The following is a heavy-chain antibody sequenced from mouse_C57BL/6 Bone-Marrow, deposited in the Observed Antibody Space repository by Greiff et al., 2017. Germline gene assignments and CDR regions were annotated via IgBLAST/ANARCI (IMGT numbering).Heavy chain of an antibody. CDR1: GYTFTSYW. D-gene: IGHD1-1*02. Sequence: VQLQQSGAELAKPGASVKLSCKASGYTFTSYWMHWVKQRPGQGLEWIGYINPSSGYTKYNQKFKDKATLTANKSSSTSYMQLSSLTYVDSAVYSWASSYGFDYWGQGTTLTVSS. CDR2: INPSSGYT. J-gene: IGHJ2*01. V-gene: IGHV1-7*01. CDR3: ASSYGFDY.